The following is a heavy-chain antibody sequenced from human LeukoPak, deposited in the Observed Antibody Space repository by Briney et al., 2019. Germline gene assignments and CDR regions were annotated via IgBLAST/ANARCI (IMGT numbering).Heavy chain of an antibody. Sequence: SETLSLTCTVSGYSISSGYYWGWIRQPPGKGLEWIGSIYHSGSTYYNPSLKSRVTISVDTSKNQFSLKLSSVTAADTAVYYCARLYYYDSSGYYLDYWGQGTLVTVSS. CDR1: GYSISSGYY. CDR2: IYHSGST. CDR3: ARLYYYDSSGYYLDY. D-gene: IGHD3-22*01. V-gene: IGHV4-38-2*02. J-gene: IGHJ4*02.